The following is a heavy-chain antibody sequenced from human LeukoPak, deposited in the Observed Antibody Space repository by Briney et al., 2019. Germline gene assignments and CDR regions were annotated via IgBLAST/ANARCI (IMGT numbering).Heavy chain of an antibody. CDR2: ISGSGGST. CDR1: GSTFSSYA. D-gene: IGHD4-17*01. V-gene: IGHV3-23*01. Sequence: TGGSLRLSCAASGSTFSSYAMSWVRQAPGKGLEWVSAISGSGGSTYYADSVKGRFTISRDNSKNTLYLQMNSLRAEDTAVYYCAKVYMTTVTTDYWGQGTLVTVSS. CDR3: AKVYMTTVTTDY. J-gene: IGHJ4*02.